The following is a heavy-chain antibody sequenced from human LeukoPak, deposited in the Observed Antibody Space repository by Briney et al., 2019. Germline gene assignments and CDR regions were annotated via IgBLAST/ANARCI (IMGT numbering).Heavy chain of an antibody. J-gene: IGHJ4*02. CDR3: ANAASYSVDY. D-gene: IGHD1-26*01. Sequence: SETLSLTRTVSGGSVSSSFYYWGWIRQPPGKGLEWIGSMYFSGSTHYNPSLKSRVTISVDTSKNQFSLKLTSVTAADTAVYYCANAASYSVDYWGQGTLVTVSS. CDR2: MYFSGST. V-gene: IGHV4-39*01. CDR1: GGSVSSSFYY.